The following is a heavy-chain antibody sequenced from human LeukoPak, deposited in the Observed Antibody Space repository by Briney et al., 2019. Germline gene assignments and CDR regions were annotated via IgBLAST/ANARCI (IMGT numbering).Heavy chain of an antibody. J-gene: IGHJ4*02. V-gene: IGHV3-23*01. CDR1: GFTFSSYA. D-gene: IGHD1-1*01. CDR3: AKATGTLGN. Sequence: GGSLRLSCAASGFTFSSYAMSWVRQAPGKGLEWVSTISNSDDNTYYADSVKGRFTISRDNSKNTLYLQMNSLTAEDTAIYYCAKATGTLGNWGQGTLVTVSA. CDR2: ISNSDDNT.